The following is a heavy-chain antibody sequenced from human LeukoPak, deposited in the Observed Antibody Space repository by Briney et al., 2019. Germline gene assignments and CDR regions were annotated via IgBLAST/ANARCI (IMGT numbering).Heavy chain of an antibody. V-gene: IGHV6-1*01. CDR1: GDSVSSDSAA. Sequence: SQTLSLTCAISGDSVSSDSAAWNWIRQSPSRGLEWLGRTYYRSKWYNDYAVSVKSRITINPDTSKNQFSLQLNSVTPEDTAVYYCAKNRGAGSHYYYHMNVWGKGTTVTVSS. J-gene: IGHJ6*03. D-gene: IGHD1-26*01. CDR3: AKNRGAGSHYYYHMNV. CDR2: TYYRSKWYN.